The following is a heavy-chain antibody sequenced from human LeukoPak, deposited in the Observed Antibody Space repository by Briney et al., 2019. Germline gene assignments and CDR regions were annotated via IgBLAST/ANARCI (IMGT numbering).Heavy chain of an antibody. CDR2: ISYDGSNK. Sequence: AGGSLRLSCAASGFTFSSYGMHWVRQAPGKGLEWVAVISYDGSNKYYADSVKGRFTISRDNSKNTLYLQMNSLRAEDTAVYYCAKDNQVQWLARYYYYYYMDVWGKGTTVTISS. CDR1: GFTFSSYG. CDR3: AKDNQVQWLARYYYYYYMDV. J-gene: IGHJ6*03. D-gene: IGHD6-19*01. V-gene: IGHV3-30*18.